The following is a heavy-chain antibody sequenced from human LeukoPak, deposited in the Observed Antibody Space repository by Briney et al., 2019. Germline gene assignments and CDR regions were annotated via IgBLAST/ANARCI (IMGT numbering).Heavy chain of an antibody. J-gene: IGHJ4*02. D-gene: IGHD2-15*01. CDR3: AQGDCSGGPCPGPLN. Sequence: PGGSLRLSCAASGFIFSTYWMTWVRQAPGKGLEWVASIKQDGSEKNYVDSVKGRFTISRGNSKNTLYLQMNSLRVEDTSVYYCAQGDCSGGPCPGPLNWGQGTLVTVSS. CDR1: GFIFSTYW. CDR2: IKQDGSEK. V-gene: IGHV3-7*01.